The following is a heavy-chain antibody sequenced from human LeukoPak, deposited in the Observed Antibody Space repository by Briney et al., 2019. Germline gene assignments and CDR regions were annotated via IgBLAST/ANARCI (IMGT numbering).Heavy chain of an antibody. CDR1: GYTFTSYG. CDR2: ISAYNGNT. V-gene: IGHV1-18*01. D-gene: IGHD2-2*01. J-gene: IGHJ6*02. CDR3: ARDYIVVVPAASGPGSRPRESTPRYYYGMDV. Sequence: ASVKVSCKASGYTFTSYGISWVRQAPGQGLEWMGWISAYNGNTNYAQKLQGRVTMTTDTSTSTAYMELRSLRSDDPAVYYCARDYIVVVPAASGPGSRPRESTPRYYYGMDVWGQGTTVTVSS.